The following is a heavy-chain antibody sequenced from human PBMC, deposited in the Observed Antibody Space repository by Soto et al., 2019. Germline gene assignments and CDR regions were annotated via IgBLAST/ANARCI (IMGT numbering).Heavy chain of an antibody. D-gene: IGHD4-17*01. J-gene: IGHJ6*02. CDR1: GGTFSSYA. V-gene: IGHV1-69*06. Sequence: QVQLVQSGAEVKKPGSSVKVSCKASGGTFSSYAISWVRQAPGQGLEWMGGIIPIFGTANYAQKFQGRVTITADKSTSTAYMELSSLRSEDTAVYYCAASTVTNTYNYYGMDVWGQGTTVTVSS. CDR3: AASTVTNTYNYYGMDV. CDR2: IIPIFGTA.